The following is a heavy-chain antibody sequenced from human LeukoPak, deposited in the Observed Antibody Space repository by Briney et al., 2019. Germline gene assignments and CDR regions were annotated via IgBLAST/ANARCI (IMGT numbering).Heavy chain of an antibody. D-gene: IGHD2-2*01. CDR2: IYYSGST. J-gene: IGHJ4*02. V-gene: IGHV4-39*01. Sequence: SETLSLTCTVSGGSISSSSYYWGWIRQPPGKGLEWIGHIYYSGSTYYNPSLKSRVTISVDTSKTQFSLKLSSVTAADTAVYYCARPGPSSNYHAVDYWGPGTLVTVSS. CDR1: GGSISSSSYY. CDR3: ARPGPSSNYHAVDY.